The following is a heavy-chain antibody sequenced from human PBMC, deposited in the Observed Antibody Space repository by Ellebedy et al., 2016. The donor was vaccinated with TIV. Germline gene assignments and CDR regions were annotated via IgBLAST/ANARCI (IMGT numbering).Heavy chain of an antibody. CDR3: ARVLDGYSHARPQDV. J-gene: IGHJ6*02. D-gene: IGHD5-24*01. V-gene: IGHV1-69*13. CDR2: ILPISDTA. Sequence: AASVRVSCKASGGTFSTYAITWVRQAPGQGLEWLGGILPISDTAIYAQKFQGRVTITADDSTATAYMELNSRRSEGTAVYFCARVLDGYSHARPQDVWGQGTTVTVSS. CDR1: GGTFSTYA.